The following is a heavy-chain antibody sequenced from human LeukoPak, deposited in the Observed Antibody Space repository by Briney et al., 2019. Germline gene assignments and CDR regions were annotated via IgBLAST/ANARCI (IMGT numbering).Heavy chain of an antibody. V-gene: IGHV3-30*18. CDR2: TAHDESQK. D-gene: IGHD6-19*01. CDR1: GFSFSTYV. Sequence: PGGSLRLSCAASGFSFSTYVMHWVRQAPGKGLEWVAVTAHDESQKYYADSVNGRFTISRDNSKNALYLQMNSLRAEDTAVYYCAKDFGDYSGWYFDYWGQGTLVTVSP. CDR3: AKDFGDYSGWYFDY. J-gene: IGHJ4*02.